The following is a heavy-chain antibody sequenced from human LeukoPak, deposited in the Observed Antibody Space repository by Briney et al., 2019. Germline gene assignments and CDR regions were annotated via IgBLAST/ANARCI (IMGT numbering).Heavy chain of an antibody. CDR2: IYTSGST. CDR3: AREHMITFGGVIAPTYNWFDP. Sequence: SETLSLTCTVSGGSISSYYWSWIRQPAGKGLEWIGRIYTSGSTNYNPSLKSRVTMSVDTSKNQFSLKLSSVTAADTAVYYCAREHMITFGGVIAPTYNWFDPWGQGTLVTVSS. J-gene: IGHJ5*02. CDR1: GGSISSYY. V-gene: IGHV4-4*07. D-gene: IGHD3-16*02.